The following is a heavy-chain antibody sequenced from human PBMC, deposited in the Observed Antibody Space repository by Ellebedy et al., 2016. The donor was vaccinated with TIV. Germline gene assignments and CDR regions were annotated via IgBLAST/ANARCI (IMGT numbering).Heavy chain of an antibody. V-gene: IGHV1-2*04. Sequence: AASVKVSCQASGYTFTSYYMHWVRQAPGQGLEWMGWINPNSGGTNYAQKFQGWVTMTRDTSISTAYMELSRLRSDDTAVFYCARERSSSWYGIRYYDMDVWGQGTTVTVSS. CDR1: GYTFTSYY. CDR2: INPNSGGT. J-gene: IGHJ6*02. D-gene: IGHD6-13*01. CDR3: ARERSSSWYGIRYYDMDV.